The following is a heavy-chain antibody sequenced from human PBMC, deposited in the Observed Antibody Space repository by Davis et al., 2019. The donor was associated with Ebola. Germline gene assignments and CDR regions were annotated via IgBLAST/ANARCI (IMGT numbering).Heavy chain of an antibody. V-gene: IGHV4-4*02. CDR2: ISHSGST. Sequence: MPSETLSLTCAVSGGSISSSNWWSWVRQPPGKWLAWIAAISHSGSTNYSPSLKSRVTISVDTSKNQFSLKLSSVTAADTAVYYCARVRSGYYGMDVWGKGTTVTVSS. CDR3: ARVRSGYYGMDV. J-gene: IGHJ6*04. CDR1: GGSISSSNW. D-gene: IGHD6-25*01.